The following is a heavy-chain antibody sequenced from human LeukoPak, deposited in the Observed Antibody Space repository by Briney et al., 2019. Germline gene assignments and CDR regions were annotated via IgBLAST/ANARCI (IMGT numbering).Heavy chain of an antibody. J-gene: IGHJ6*04. CDR3: IAHFPYFYGFDV. V-gene: IGHV3-15*01. CDR1: GFTIGTAW. CDR2: IKSEGEGATT. Sequence: GGSLRLSCVSSGFTIGTAWMSWVRQAPGKGLEWLGHIKSEGEGATTDYAAPAKGRFAISRDDSKNMIYLQMSSLKIDDTSIYYCIAHFPYFYGFDVWGKGTTVTVSS. D-gene: IGHD3-3*02.